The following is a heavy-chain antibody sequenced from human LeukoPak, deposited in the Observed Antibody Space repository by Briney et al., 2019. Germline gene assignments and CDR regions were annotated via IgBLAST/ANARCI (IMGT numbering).Heavy chain of an antibody. CDR2: IRSNGETV. J-gene: IGHJ4*02. CDR1: GFTFSSFA. Sequence: GGCLRLSCVASGFTFSSFAMSWVRQAPGKGLEWVSAIRSNGETVYNADSVKGRFTVSRDNSRQTLFLQMSSLRVEDTATYYCAKGQELDDGVFDSWGQGTLVTVSS. D-gene: IGHD1-1*01. CDR3: AKGQELDDGVFDS. V-gene: IGHV3-23*01.